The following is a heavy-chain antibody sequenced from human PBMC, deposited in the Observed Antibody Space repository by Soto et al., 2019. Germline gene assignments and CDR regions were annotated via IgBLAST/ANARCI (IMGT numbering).Heavy chain of an antibody. J-gene: IGHJ6*02. CDR2: IIPIFGIG. CDR1: GGTFNRYA. V-gene: IGHV1-69*01. D-gene: IGHD3-3*01. CDR3: ARSAITLFGVVSIPPHYYSEMDV. Sequence: QVQLVQSGAEVKKPGSSVKVSCKASGGTFNRYAISWVRQAPGQGLEWMGGIIPIFGIGNDAQRFQGRVTITADEPTGTAYMELSSLRSEDTGVYYCARSAITLFGVVSIPPHYYSEMDVWGQGTTVPVSS.